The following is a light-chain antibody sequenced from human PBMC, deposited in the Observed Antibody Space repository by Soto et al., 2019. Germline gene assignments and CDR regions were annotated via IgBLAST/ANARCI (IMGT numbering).Light chain of an antibody. CDR3: TSWTTSTTMI. Sequence: QSVLTQPASVSGSPGQSITISCTGTRSDIGAYNFVSWYQQHPGEVPKLMLYDVNVRPSGVSNLFSGSKSGNTASLTISGLQAEEEADYYCTSWTTSTTMIFGGGTKLTVL. V-gene: IGLV2-14*03. CDR1: RSDIGAYNF. J-gene: IGLJ2*01. CDR2: DVN.